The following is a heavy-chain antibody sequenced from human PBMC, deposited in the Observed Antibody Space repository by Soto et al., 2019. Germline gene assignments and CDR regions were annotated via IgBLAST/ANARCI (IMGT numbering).Heavy chain of an antibody. CDR1: GGTFSSYA. CDR3: ARDSGGYSYGYAHAFDI. CDR2: IIPIFGTA. D-gene: IGHD5-18*01. Sequence: QVQLVQSGAEVKKPGSSVKVSCKASGGTFSSYAISWVRQAPGQGLEWMGRIIPIFGTANYAQKFQGRVTITADESTSTAYMELSSLRSEDTAVYYCARDSGGYSYGYAHAFDIWGQGTMVTVSS. J-gene: IGHJ3*02. V-gene: IGHV1-69*01.